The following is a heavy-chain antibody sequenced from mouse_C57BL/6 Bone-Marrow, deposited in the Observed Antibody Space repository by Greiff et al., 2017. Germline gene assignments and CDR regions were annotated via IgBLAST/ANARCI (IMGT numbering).Heavy chain of an antibody. CDR1: GYTFTSYW. J-gene: IGHJ2*01. D-gene: IGHD2-1*01. V-gene: IGHV1-69*01. CDR2: IDPSDSYT. CDR3: ALYPYYFDY. Sequence: QVQLQQPGAELVMPGASVKLSCKASGYTFTSYWMHWVKQRPGQGLEWIGEIDPSDSYTNYNQKFKRKSTLTVDKSSSTDYMQLSSLSSEDSAVYYCALYPYYFDYWGQGTTLTVSS.